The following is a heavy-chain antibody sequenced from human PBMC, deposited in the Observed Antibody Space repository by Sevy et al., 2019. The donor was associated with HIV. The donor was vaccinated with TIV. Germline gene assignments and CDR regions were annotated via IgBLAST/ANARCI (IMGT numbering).Heavy chain of an antibody. D-gene: IGHD6-6*01. CDR3: ARVGIFAKSEIQYRFMDY. CDR1: GFTFTTYW. J-gene: IGHJ4*02. Sequence: GGSLRLSCAASGFTFTTYWMTWVRQAPGKWLEWVANINQDGSKINYVDSVKGRFIICRDNAKKSLYVQMNSLRADGTAVYYCARVGIFAKSEIQYRFMDYWGQGTLVTVSS. V-gene: IGHV3-7*04. CDR2: INQDGSKI.